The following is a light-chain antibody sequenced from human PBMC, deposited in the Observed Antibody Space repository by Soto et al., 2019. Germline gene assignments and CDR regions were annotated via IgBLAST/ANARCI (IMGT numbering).Light chain of an antibody. J-gene: IGKJ1*01. CDR3: PQLNSYPRT. CDR2: AAS. V-gene: IGKV1-9*01. CDR1: QGISSY. Sequence: IPLTQSPSSLSASVGDRVTITCRASQGISSYLAWYQQKPGKAPKLLIYAASTLQSGVPSRFSGSGSGTDFTLTISSLQPEDFATYYCPQLNSYPRTFGQGTKVEIK.